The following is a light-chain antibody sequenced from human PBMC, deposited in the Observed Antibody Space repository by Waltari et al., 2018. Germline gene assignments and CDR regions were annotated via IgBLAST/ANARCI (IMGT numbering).Light chain of an antibody. Sequence: DIQMTQSPSSLSASVGDKITITCQASQGISDELHWYQQKPGKAPKLLIYDASKLETGVPSRFSGSGSGTHFTFTINSLQPEDIATYFCQQLKSFGQGTKVEMK. CDR3: QQLKS. V-gene: IGKV1-33*01. J-gene: IGKJ2*03. CDR1: QGISDE. CDR2: DAS.